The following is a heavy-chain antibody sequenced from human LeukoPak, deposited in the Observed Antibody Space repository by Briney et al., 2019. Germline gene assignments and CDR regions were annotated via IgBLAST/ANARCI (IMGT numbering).Heavy chain of an antibody. J-gene: IGHJ5*02. Sequence: GGSLRLSCAASGFTFSSYWMHWVRQAPGKGLEWVSAISGGGGTPYYADSVKGRFTVSRDNSKNTLYLQMDSLRAEDTAVCYCAKGRVCTTCYSGSQNNWCDPWGQGTLVTVSS. CDR3: AKGRVCTTCYSGSQNNWCDP. CDR2: ISGGGGTP. V-gene: IGHV3-23*01. D-gene: IGHD2-21*02. CDR1: GFTFSSYW.